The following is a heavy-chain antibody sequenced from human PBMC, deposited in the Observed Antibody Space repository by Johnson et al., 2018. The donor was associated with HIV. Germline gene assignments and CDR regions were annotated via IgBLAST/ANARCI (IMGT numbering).Heavy chain of an antibody. CDR3: ARDTDRVWQWLVVPAGDAFDI. J-gene: IGHJ3*02. Sequence: QVQLVESGGGVVQPGRSLRLSCAASGFTFSSYAMHWVRQAPGQGLEWVAVISYDGSNKYYADSVKGRLTISSSNSKNPMYLQMNSLRGEDTAVYYCARDTDRVWQWLVVPAGDAFDIWGQGTMVTVSS. CDR2: ISYDGSNK. CDR1: GFTFSSYA. V-gene: IGHV3-30-3*01. D-gene: IGHD6-19*01.